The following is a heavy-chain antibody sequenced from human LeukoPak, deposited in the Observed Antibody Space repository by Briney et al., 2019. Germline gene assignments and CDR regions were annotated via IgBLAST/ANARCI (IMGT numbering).Heavy chain of an antibody. J-gene: IGHJ4*02. V-gene: IGHV4-61*02. CDR2: IHTSGTT. CDR3: ARGYTYGRGAMFDY. Sequence: PSQTLSLTCTVSGGSITGDSYYWTWIRQPAGKGLEWIGRIHTSGTTDYKPSLKSRVTISLDTSKTQFSLKLSSVTAADTAVYYCARGYTYGRGAMFDYWGQGTLVTVSP. D-gene: IGHD5-18*01. CDR1: GGSITGDSYY.